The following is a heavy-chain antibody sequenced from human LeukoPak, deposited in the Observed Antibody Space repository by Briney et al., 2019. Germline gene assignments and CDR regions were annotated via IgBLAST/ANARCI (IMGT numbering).Heavy chain of an antibody. Sequence: GGSLRLSCAASGLTFSSYGMHWVRQAPGKGLEWVAVISYDGSNKYYADSVKGRFTISRDNSKNTLYLQMNSLRAEDTAVYYCAKVRALQWLLPVYFDYWGQGTLVTVSS. CDR1: GLTFSSYG. D-gene: IGHD3-22*01. V-gene: IGHV3-30*18. J-gene: IGHJ4*02. CDR3: AKVRALQWLLPVYFDY. CDR2: ISYDGSNK.